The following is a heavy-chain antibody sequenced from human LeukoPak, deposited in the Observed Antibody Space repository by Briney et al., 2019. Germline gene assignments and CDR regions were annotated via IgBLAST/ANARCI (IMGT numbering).Heavy chain of an antibody. J-gene: IGHJ3*02. V-gene: IGHV1-2*02. Sequence: ASVKVSCKASGYTFAGYYMHWVRQAPGQGLEWMGWINPNSGGTNYAQKFQGRVTMTRDTSISTAYMELSRLRSDDTALYYCARVVVGATTPEVAFDIWGQGTMVTVSS. D-gene: IGHD1-26*01. CDR2: INPNSGGT. CDR1: GYTFAGYY. CDR3: ARVVVGATTPEVAFDI.